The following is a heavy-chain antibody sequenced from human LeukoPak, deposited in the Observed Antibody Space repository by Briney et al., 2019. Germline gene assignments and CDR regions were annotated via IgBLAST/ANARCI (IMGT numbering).Heavy chain of an antibody. CDR1: GGSISSGGYS. J-gene: IGHJ4*02. CDR2: IYHSGST. D-gene: IGHD4-23*01. Sequence: SETLSLTCAVSGGSISSGGYSWSWIRQPPGKGLEWIGYIYHSGSTYYNPSLKSRVTISVDRSKNQFSLKLSSVTAADTAVYYCARSGRNSLRYWGQGTLVTVSS. CDR3: ARSGRNSLRY. V-gene: IGHV4-30-2*01.